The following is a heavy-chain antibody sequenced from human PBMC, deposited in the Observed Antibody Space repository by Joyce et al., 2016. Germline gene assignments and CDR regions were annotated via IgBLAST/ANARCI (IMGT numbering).Heavy chain of an antibody. J-gene: IGHJ5*02. V-gene: IGHV1-3*01. CDR3: ASSGSSYYVWLDP. CDR1: GYSFIGYA. D-gene: IGHD6-13*01. CDR2: INVANGDT. Sequence: QVHLVQSGAEVKKPGASVKVSCKASGYSFIGYAMHWVRQAPGQSLAWMVWINVANGDTKYSQRFQDRVTLTKDTSASTAFMELRSLKSEDTAIYYCASSGSSYYVWLDPWGQGTLVAVSS.